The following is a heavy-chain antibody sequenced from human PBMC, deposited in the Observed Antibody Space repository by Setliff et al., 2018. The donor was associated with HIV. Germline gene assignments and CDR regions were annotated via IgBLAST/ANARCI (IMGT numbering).Heavy chain of an antibody. V-gene: IGHV4-31*03. CDR2: SYHSGSP. D-gene: IGHD6-6*01. J-gene: IGHJ6*02. Sequence: SETLSLTCTVSGGSFSSGNYYWAWIRQPPGEGLEWIGYSYHSGSPSYNPSLKSRITISVDTSKNEFSLKLSSVTAADTAVYYCARMGAARPLYYYGMDVWGRGTTVTVSS. CDR3: ARMGAARPLYYYGMDV. CDR1: GGSFSSGNYY.